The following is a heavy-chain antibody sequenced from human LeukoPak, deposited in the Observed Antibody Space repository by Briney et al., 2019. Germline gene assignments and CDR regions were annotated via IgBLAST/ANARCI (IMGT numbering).Heavy chain of an antibody. D-gene: IGHD3-10*01. J-gene: IGHJ4*02. V-gene: IGHV1-46*01. CDR1: GYTFTNYY. Sequence: ASVKVSCKASGYTFTNYYTHWVRQAPGQGLEWMGLINPSGGSTSYAQRFQGRVTMTRDTSTSTVYMEVSSLRSEDTAVYYCARGLGDFVDYWGQGTLVTVSS. CDR3: ARGLGDFVDY. CDR2: INPSGGST.